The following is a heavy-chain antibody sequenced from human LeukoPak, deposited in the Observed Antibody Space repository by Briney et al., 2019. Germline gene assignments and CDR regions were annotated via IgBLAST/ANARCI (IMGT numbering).Heavy chain of an antibody. J-gene: IGHJ6*02. CDR1: GGSISSSSYY. Sequence: PSETLSLTCTVSGGSISSSSYYWGWIRQPPGKGLEWIGSIYYSGSTYYNPSLKSRVTISVDTSKNQFSLKLSSVTAADTAVYYCARQRFLEWSQYYYYYGVDVWGQGTTVTVSS. CDR3: ARQRFLEWSQYYYYYGVDV. D-gene: IGHD3-3*01. V-gene: IGHV4-39*01. CDR2: IYYSGST.